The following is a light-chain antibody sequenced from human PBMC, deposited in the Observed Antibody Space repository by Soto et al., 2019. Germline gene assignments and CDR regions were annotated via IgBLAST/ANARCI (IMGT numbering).Light chain of an antibody. CDR1: QTIIRNS. Sequence: ISFTLSRFTXSFTESGRSPPTCRARQTIIRNSLAWYQQKPGQAXRXXXYGASNRATGIPARFSGSGSGTDFTLTIRRLQSEDFALYYCQRYHGWPWTFGQGTKVDI. J-gene: IGKJ1*01. CDR2: GAS. CDR3: QRYHGWPWT. V-gene: IGKV3-20*01.